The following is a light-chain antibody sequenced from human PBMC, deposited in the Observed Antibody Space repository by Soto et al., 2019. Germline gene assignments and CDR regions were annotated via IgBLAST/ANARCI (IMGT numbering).Light chain of an antibody. V-gene: IGKV3-15*01. Sequence: ILMTQSPATLSVSPGERATLSCRASQSVSNNLAWYQQKPGQAPRLLIYDASTRATGIPARFSGSGSGTEFTITISGRQSEDFAVYYCQQYNNGYPWTFGQGTKVEIK. CDR3: QQYNNGYPWT. CDR2: DAS. CDR1: QSVSNN. J-gene: IGKJ1*01.